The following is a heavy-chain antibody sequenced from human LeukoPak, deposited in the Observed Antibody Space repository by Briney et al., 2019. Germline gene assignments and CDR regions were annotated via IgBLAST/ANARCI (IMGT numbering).Heavy chain of an antibody. CDR2: KLYSGST. CDR1: GGSISRYF. J-gene: IGHJ5*02. V-gene: IGHV4-59*01. CDR3: AGDNYFGSGSYLDP. Sequence: SETLSLTCTVSGGSISRYFWTWIRQPPGKALEWNGYKLYSGSTNYNPSLKSRVTISISASKNQFSLQLTSVTAADTAVYYCAGDNYFGSGSYLDPWGQGTLVTVSS. D-gene: IGHD3-10*01.